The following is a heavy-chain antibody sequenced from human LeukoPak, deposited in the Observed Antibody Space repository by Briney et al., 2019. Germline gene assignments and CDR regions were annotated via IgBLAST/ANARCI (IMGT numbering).Heavy chain of an antibody. Sequence: PGGSLRLSCAASGFTFSDHYMDWVRQAPGKGLEWVGRIREKIYNYTTQYAASVKGRFTISRDDSQSSLYLQMNSLEADDTAVYYCVRVRGNYLDYWGQGTLVTVSS. CDR1: GFTFSDHY. CDR2: IREKIYNYTT. J-gene: IGHJ4*02. CDR3: VRVRGNYLDY. D-gene: IGHD3-16*01. V-gene: IGHV3-72*01.